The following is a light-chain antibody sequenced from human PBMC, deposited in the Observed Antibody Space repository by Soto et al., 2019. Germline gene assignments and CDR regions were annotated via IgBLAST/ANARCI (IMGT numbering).Light chain of an antibody. Sequence: QSALTQPASMSGSPGQSITISCTGTSSDVGGYNYVSWYQQHPGKAPKLMIYEVSNRPSGVSNRFSGSKSGNTASLTISGLQAEDEADYYCSSYTRSSLLFGGGTKLTVL. CDR2: EVS. V-gene: IGLV2-14*01. CDR3: SSYTRSSLL. CDR1: SSDVGGYNY. J-gene: IGLJ2*01.